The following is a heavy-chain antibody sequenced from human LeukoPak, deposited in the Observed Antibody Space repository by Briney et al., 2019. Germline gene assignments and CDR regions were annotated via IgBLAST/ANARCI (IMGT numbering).Heavy chain of an antibody. D-gene: IGHD4-17*01. CDR2: INGSGDRK. CDR1: GFTFSSYA. CDR3: ARVVDHDYGDYYLDY. J-gene: IGHJ4*02. Sequence: GGSLRLSCAASGFTFSSYAMSWVRQAPGKGLEWVSTINGSGDRKYYTDSVKGRFTISRVSSKNTLYLQMNSLRAEDTAVYYCARVVDHDYGDYYLDYWGQGTLVTVSS. V-gene: IGHV3-23*01.